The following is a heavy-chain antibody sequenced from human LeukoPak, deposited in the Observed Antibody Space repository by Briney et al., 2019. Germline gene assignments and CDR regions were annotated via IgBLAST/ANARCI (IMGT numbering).Heavy chain of an antibody. CDR3: ARAPPQIHKYGMDV. J-gene: IGHJ6*02. CDR2: ISYDGSDE. V-gene: IGHV3-30-3*01. CDR1: GFTFSSYA. Sequence: GRSLRLSCAASGFTFSSYAMHWVRQAPGKGLECVAIISYDGSDEYYVDSVKGRFTISRDNSKNTLNLQMNSLRAEDTAVYYCARAPPQIHKYGMDVWGRGTTVTVSS.